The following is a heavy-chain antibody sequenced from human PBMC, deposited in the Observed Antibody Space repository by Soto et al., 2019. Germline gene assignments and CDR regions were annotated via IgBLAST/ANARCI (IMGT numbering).Heavy chain of an antibody. D-gene: IGHD4-17*01. J-gene: IGHJ5*02. CDR1: GGSIGSSNW. V-gene: IGHV4-4*02. CDR3: AREVTVTKGRTWFDP. CDR2: IYHSGST. Sequence: SETMSLTWAVSGGSIGSSNWWSWVRKPPGKGLEWIGEIYHSGSTNYNPSLKSRVTISVDKSKNQFSLKLSSVTAADTAVYYCAREVTVTKGRTWFDPWGQGTLVTVSS.